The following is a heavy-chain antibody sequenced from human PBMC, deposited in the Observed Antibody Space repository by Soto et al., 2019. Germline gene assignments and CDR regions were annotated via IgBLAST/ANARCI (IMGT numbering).Heavy chain of an antibody. CDR3: ARIGGYSYDREGV. V-gene: IGHV4-61*01. D-gene: IGHD5-18*01. Sequence: QVQLQESGPGLVKPSETLSLTCTVSGGSVSSGSDFWSWIRQPPGRGLEWIGYIYYSGNSNYNPSLKSRVTISMNTSKNQFSLKLTSVTAADTAVYYCARIGGYSYDREGVWGQGTTVTVSS. J-gene: IGHJ6*02. CDR2: IYYSGNS. CDR1: GGSVSSGSDF.